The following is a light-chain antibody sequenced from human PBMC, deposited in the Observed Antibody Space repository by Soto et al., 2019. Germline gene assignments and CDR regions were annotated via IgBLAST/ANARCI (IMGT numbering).Light chain of an antibody. CDR3: QQYANTNNPWM. J-gene: IGKJ1*01. Sequence: IHVTHTPPTPSPSVGDRVTNTCRARQTISTWMAWYQQKPGKAPKLLVYDASTLQSGVASRFSGSGSGTEFTLIISGLQPDDSATYYCQQYANTNNPWMFGQGTKVDIK. CDR1: QTISTW. V-gene: IGKV1-5*01. CDR2: DAS.